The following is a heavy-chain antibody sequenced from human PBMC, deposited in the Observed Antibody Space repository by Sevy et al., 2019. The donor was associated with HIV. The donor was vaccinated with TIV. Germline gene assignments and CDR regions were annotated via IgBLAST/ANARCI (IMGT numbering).Heavy chain of an antibody. V-gene: IGHV1-69*13. CDR3: ARGAYCGGDCYTYGMDV. CDR1: GGTFSSYA. D-gene: IGHD2-21*01. Sequence: ASVKVSCKASGGTFSSYAISWVRQAPGQGLEWMGGIIPIFGTANYAQKFQGRVTITADESTSTAYIELSSLRSEDTAVYYCARGAYCGGDCYTYGMDVWGQGTTVTVSS. CDR2: IIPIFGTA. J-gene: IGHJ6*02.